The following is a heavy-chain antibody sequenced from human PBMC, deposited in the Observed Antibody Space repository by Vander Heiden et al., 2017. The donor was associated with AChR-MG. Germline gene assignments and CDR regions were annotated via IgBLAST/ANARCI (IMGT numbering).Heavy chain of an antibody. D-gene: IGHD6-13*01. CDR3: AGISQGQQLVREMY. CDR2: TNPSGST. CDR1: GGPLRRYY. J-gene: IGHJ4*02. V-gene: IGHV4-34*01. Sequence: HAQLQQLGACLLKPAATLSLTCAGYGGPLRRYYRSRNRQPPGTGLAWVGGTNPSGSTNYNPSLKSRVTTSVDTPKNRFSLKLSSVTAADTAVYYCAGISQGQQLVREMYWGQGALVTVSS.